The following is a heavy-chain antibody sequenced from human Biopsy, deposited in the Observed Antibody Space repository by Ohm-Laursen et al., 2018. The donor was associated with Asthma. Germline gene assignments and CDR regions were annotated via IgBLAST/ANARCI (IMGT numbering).Heavy chain of an antibody. D-gene: IGHD5-12*01. CDR3: ARRNQWLSLSLDF. J-gene: IGHJ4*02. CDR1: GDSFSNYA. V-gene: IGHV1-69*13. CDR2: INPLLGST. Sequence: EASVKVSCKASGDSFSNYAISWVRQAPGQGLEWMGGINPLLGSTNYAPRFQGRVTLTADESSSTVYMELSSLTSDDTAVYYCARRNQWLSLSLDFWGQGTLVTVSS.